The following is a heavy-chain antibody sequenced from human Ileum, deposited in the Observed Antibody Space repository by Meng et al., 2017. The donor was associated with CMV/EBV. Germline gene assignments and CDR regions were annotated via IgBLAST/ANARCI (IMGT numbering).Heavy chain of an antibody. CDR3: ARGGSPWQPLPHPNNWNGARGWFDP. V-gene: IGHV3-21*04. CDR2: ISSSSSYI. J-gene: IGHJ5*02. CDR1: GFTFSSYS. D-gene: IGHD1-20*01. Sequence: GESLKISCAASGFTFSSYSMNWVRQAPGKGLEWVSSISSSSSYIYYADSVKGRFTISRDNAKNSLYLQMNSLRAEDTAVYYCARGGSPWQPLPHPNNWNGARGWFDPWGQGTLVTVSS.